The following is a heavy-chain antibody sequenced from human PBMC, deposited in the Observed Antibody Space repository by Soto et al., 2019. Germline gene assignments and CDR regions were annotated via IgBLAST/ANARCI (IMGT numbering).Heavy chain of an antibody. CDR1: GVTFRSYG. V-gene: IGHV3-74*01. J-gene: IGHJ4*02. CDR2: INSDGSST. D-gene: IGHD6-6*01. Sequence: GGSLRLSCTASGVTFRSYGMHWVRQAPGKGLVWVSRINSDGSSTSYADSVKGRFTISRDNAKNTLYLQMNSLRAEDTAVYYCARDSGTDSSSGFDYWGQGTLVTVSS. CDR3: ARDSGTDSSSGFDY.